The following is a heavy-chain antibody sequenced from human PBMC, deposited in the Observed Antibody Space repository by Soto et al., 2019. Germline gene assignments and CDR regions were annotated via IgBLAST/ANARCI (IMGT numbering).Heavy chain of an antibody. D-gene: IGHD1-1*01. J-gene: IGHJ6*02. Sequence: EVQLVESGGGLVQPGGSLRLSCAASGFTFSAFEMNWVRQAPGKGLEWLSYIYNSGSTMTYADSVKGRFAISRDNAKNSLYLEMNSLSAEDTAVYYCARESGGTGLDVWGQGTTVTVSS. V-gene: IGHV3-48*03. CDR3: ARESGGTGLDV. CDR1: GFTFSAFE. CDR2: IYNSGSTM.